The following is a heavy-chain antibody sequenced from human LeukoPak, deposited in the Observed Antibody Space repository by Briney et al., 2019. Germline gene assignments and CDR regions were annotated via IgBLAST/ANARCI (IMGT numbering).Heavy chain of an antibody. D-gene: IGHD3-10*01. V-gene: IGHV3-43*02. Sequence: GGSLRPSCVASGFTFDDFAMHWVRQVEGKGLEWVSLISADGDSTYYADSVKGRFTISRDNSRNSLFLHMNSLTTADTALYYCAKDLVRGATSNWFDPWGQGTLVTVSS. CDR3: AKDLVRGATSNWFDP. J-gene: IGHJ5*02. CDR1: GFTFDDFA. CDR2: ISADGDST.